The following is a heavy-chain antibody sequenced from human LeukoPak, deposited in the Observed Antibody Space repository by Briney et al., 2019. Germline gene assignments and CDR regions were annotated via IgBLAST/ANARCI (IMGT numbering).Heavy chain of an antibody. V-gene: IGHV3-23*01. CDR2: IRIGGGGT. CDR3: ARCMVLSQGWCNWFDP. J-gene: IGHJ5*02. Sequence: GGSLSLSCAASGFDLTTYVMTWVRQAPAKGLEWVSSIRIGGGGTYYADSVKGRFTISRDNSENTLHLQMNNLRVEDTARYFCARCMVLSQGWCNWFDPWGQGTLVTVSS. D-gene: IGHD6-13*01. CDR1: GFDLTTYV.